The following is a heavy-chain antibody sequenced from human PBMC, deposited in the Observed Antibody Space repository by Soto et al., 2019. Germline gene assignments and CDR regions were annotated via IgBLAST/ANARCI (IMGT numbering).Heavy chain of an antibody. CDR1: GYTFTSYY. Sequence: ASVKVSCKASGYTFTSYYMHWVRQAPGQGLQWMGIINPSSGSTSYAQKFQGRVTMTRDTSTSTVYMELSSLRSEDTAVYYCARPSYYYGSGSYYFDSWGQGTLVTVSS. CDR2: INPSSGST. D-gene: IGHD3-10*01. V-gene: IGHV1-46*03. CDR3: ARPSYYYGSGSYYFDS. J-gene: IGHJ4*02.